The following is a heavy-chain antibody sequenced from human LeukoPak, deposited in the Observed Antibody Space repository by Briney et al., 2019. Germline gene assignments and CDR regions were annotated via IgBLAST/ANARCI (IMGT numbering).Heavy chain of an antibody. V-gene: IGHV1-69*05. CDR1: GGTFNSYA. CDR3: ASGSLGDGYGVGDYYQYMDV. CDR2: IMPLFGTA. D-gene: IGHD5-24*01. Sequence: SVKVSCKASGGTFNSYAISWVRQAPGQGLEWMGGIMPLFGTANYAQEFQGRVTFTTDESASTAYMEVSSLRSEDTAVYYCASGSLGDGYGVGDYYQYMDVRGKGTTVTVSS. J-gene: IGHJ6*03.